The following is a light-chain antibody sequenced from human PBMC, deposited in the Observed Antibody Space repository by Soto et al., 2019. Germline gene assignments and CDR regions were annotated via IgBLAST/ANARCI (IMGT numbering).Light chain of an antibody. V-gene: IGLV2-8*01. CDR1: SSDVGGYNY. Sequence: QSALTQPPSASGSPVQSVAISCTGTSSDVGGYNYVSWYQQHPGKAPKLIIYEVNKRPSGVPDRFSGSKSGNTASLTVSGLQAEDEADYYCSSYAGSSNVFGTGTKGTVL. CDR2: EVN. CDR3: SSYAGSSNV. J-gene: IGLJ1*01.